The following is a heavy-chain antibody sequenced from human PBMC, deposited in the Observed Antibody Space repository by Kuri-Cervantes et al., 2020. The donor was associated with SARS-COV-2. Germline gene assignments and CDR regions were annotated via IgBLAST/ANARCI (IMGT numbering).Heavy chain of an antibody. CDR3: ARSEAAGRTFDP. D-gene: IGHD6-13*01. Sequence: SETLSLTCAVYGGSFSGYYWSWIRQPPGKGLEWIGEINHSGSTNYNPSLKSRVTISVDTSKNQFSLKLSSVTAADTAVYYCARSEAAGRTFDPWGQGTLVTVSS. J-gene: IGHJ5*02. CDR2: INHSGST. CDR1: GGSFSGYY. V-gene: IGHV4-34*01.